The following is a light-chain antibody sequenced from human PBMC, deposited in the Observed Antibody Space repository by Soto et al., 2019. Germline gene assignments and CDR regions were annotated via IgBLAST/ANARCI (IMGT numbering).Light chain of an antibody. CDR3: QQYENVPA. J-gene: IGKJ5*01. V-gene: IGKV1-33*01. CDR1: QNINNY. Sequence: DIQMTQSPSSLSASVGDRVTITCQASQNINNYLNWYQQKPGRAPKLLIYDASNLEAGVPSRFRGSGSGTDFTFTISRLQPDDIATYYCQQYENVPAFGQGTRLEIK. CDR2: DAS.